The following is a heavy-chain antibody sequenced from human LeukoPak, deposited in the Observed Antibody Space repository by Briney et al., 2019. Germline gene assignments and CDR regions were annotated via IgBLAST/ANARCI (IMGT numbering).Heavy chain of an antibody. Sequence: SETLSLTCSVSGGSISGYYWTLIRQPAGKGLEWIGRVYTSGGTHYNPSLKTRLTMSVDTSKNQFSLKLSSVTAADTAVYYCARLITGTTTAFDIWGQGTMVTVSS. CDR3: ARLITGTTTAFDI. V-gene: IGHV4-4*07. CDR2: VYTSGGT. CDR1: GGSISGYY. J-gene: IGHJ3*02. D-gene: IGHD1-7*01.